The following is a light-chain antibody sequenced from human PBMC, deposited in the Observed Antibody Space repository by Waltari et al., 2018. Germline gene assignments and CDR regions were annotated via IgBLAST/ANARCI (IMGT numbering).Light chain of an antibody. Sequence: QSALTQPASVSGSPGQSITISCTGSTRDIGAYHSLSWYQQHPDKAPKLIISEVTNRPSGVSDRFSGSKSGYTASLTISGLQAEDEGDYYCMSYTRSSTYVFGTGTKVTVL. CDR3: MSYTRSSTYV. CDR1: TRDIGAYHS. CDR2: EVT. J-gene: IGLJ1*01. V-gene: IGLV2-14*01.